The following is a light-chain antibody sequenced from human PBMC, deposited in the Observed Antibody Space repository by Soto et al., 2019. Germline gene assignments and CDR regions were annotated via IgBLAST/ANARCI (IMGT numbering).Light chain of an antibody. Sequence: EIVMTQSPATLSVSPEERATLSCRASQSVSSSLAWYQQKPGQAPRLLIYGASTRATGIPARFSGSGSGTDFTLTISSLQSEDFAVYYCQQYNNWPLTFGGGTKVEI. CDR2: GAS. CDR3: QQYNNWPLT. J-gene: IGKJ4*01. CDR1: QSVSSS. V-gene: IGKV3-15*01.